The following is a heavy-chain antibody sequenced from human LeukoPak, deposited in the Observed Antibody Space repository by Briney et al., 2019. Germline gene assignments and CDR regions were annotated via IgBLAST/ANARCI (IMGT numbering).Heavy chain of an antibody. CDR2: IYTSGST. Sequence: SETLSLTCTVSGGSISSYYWSWIRQPAGKGLEWIGRIYTSGSTNYNPSLKSRVTMSVDTSKNQFSLKLSSVTAADTAVYYCAREGGFGELNKEFDYWGQGTLVTLSS. V-gene: IGHV4-4*07. D-gene: IGHD3-10*01. CDR1: GGSISSYY. CDR3: AREGGFGELNKEFDY. J-gene: IGHJ4*02.